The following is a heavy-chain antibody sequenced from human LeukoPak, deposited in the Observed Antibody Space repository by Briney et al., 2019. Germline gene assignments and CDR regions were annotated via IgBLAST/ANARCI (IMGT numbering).Heavy chain of an antibody. CDR1: GGSFSGYY. D-gene: IGHD6-25*01. CDR3: ARGRLLGHLVRQRSPNWFDP. J-gene: IGHJ5*02. Sequence: SETLSLTCAVHGGSFSGYYWSWIRQPPGKGLEWIGEINHSGSTNYNPSLKSRVTISVDTSKNQFSLKLSSVTAADTAVYYCARGRLLGHLVRQRSPNWFDPWGQGTLVTVSS. CDR2: INHSGST. V-gene: IGHV4-34*01.